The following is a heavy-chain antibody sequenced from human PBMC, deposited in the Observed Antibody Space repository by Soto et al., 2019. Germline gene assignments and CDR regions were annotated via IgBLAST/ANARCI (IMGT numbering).Heavy chain of an antibody. D-gene: IGHD2-15*01. CDR3: AKDLSGYCGGGSCYSGSDY. J-gene: IGHJ4*02. CDR2: ISYDGSNK. Sequence: VHLVESGGGVVQPGRSLRLSCAASEFTFGLYGMHWVRQAPGKGLEWVAVISYDGSNKYYADSVKGRFTISRDNSKNTLFLQMNSLRAEDTAMYYCAKDLSGYCGGGSCYSGSDYWGQGTLVTVSS. CDR1: EFTFGLYG. V-gene: IGHV3-30*18.